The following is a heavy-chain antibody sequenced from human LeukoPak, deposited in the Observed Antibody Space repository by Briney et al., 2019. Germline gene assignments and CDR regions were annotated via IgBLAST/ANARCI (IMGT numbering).Heavy chain of an antibody. CDR1: GYIFTSYG. V-gene: IGHV1-18*01. CDR3: ARVRGRDGTYYFDY. J-gene: IGHJ4*02. CDR2: ISAYNGNT. D-gene: IGHD5-24*01. Sequence: VATVKVSCKASGYIFTSYGISWVRQAPGQGLEWMGWISAYNGNTDYAQKLQGRVTVTTDTSTSTAYMELRSLTSDDTAVYYCARVRGRDGTYYFDYWDQGTLVTVSS.